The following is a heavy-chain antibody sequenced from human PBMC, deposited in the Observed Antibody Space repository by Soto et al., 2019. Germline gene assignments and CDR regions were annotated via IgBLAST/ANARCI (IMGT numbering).Heavy chain of an antibody. V-gene: IGHV4-30-4*01. CDR3: ARWWFGEFFDY. CDR1: GGSISSGDYY. J-gene: IGHJ4*02. D-gene: IGHD3-10*01. Sequence: QVQLQESGPGLVKPSQTLSLTCTVSGGSISSGDYYWSWIRQPPGKGLEWIGYIYYSGSTYYNPSLKSRVTISLDTPQNQFYLKLSSVTAADTAGYYCARWWFGEFFDYWGQGTLVTVSS. CDR2: IYYSGST.